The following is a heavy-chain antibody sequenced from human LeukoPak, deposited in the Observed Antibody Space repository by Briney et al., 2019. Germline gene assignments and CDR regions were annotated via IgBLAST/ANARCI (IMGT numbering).Heavy chain of an antibody. CDR1: GYTFTSYD. J-gene: IGHJ4*02. CDR2: MNPNSGNT. V-gene: IGHV1-8*01. CDR3: AREPCSSTSCGNENDDDY. D-gene: IGHD2-2*01. Sequence: ASVKVSCKASGYTFTSYDINWVRQATGQGLEWMGWMNPNSGNTGYAQKFQGRVTMTRNTSISTAYMELSSLRSEDTAVYYCAREPCSSTSCGNENDDDYWGQGTLVTVSS.